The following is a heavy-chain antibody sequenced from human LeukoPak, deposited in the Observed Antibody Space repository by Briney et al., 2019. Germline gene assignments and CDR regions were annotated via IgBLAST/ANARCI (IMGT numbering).Heavy chain of an antibody. CDR3: ARSFSEKFYFES. CDR1: DYYISSGHY. Sequence: SETLSLTCTVSDYYISSGHYWGWIRQRPGKGLEWIANIHHAGSTYYNPSLKSRVAMSLDTSKNQVSLYLTSVTAADTAMYFCARSFSEKFYFESWGQGTLVTVSS. V-gene: IGHV4-38-2*02. D-gene: IGHD1-26*01. J-gene: IGHJ4*02. CDR2: IHHAGST.